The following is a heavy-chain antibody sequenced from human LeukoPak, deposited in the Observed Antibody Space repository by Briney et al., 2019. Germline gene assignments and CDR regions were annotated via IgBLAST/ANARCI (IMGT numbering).Heavy chain of an antibody. CDR3: ARTFLSGDGYKVGYFDY. Sequence: GGSLRLSCAASGFTFSNNYLSWVRQAPGKGLEWVSLIYPSGNIYYTDSVKGRFTISRDNSKNTVYLQMNTLRAEDTAVYYCARTFLSGDGYKVGYFDYWSQGTPVTVSS. CDR2: IYPSGNI. V-gene: IGHV3-53*01. CDR1: GFTFSNNY. J-gene: IGHJ4*02. D-gene: IGHD5-24*01.